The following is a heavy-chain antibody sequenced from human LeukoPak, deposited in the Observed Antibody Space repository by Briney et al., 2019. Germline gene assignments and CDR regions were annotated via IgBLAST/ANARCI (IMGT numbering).Heavy chain of an antibody. CDR2: ISSSGDTV. D-gene: IGHD2-2*01. CDR3: AREEDIVVVPAVYYYYHYGMDV. V-gene: IGHV3-48*01. Sequence: GGSLRLSCAASGFAFSTYSIHWVRQAPGKGLEWVSYISSSGDTVYYPDSVKGRFTISRDNAKNSLYLQMNSLRAEDTAVYYCAREEDIVVVPAVYYYYHYGMDVWGQGTTVTVSS. J-gene: IGHJ6*02. CDR1: GFAFSTYS.